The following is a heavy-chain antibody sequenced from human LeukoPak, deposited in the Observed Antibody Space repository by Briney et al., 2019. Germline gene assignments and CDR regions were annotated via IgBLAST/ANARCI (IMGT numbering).Heavy chain of an antibody. Sequence: PSETLSLTCAVYGGSFSGYYWSWIRQPPGKGLEWIAEINNSGSTTYNPSLKSRGTISVDTSKYQYCLMLSSVTAADTAVYYCARYGYCSGGSCYSSRGRSYYYYGMDVWGQGTTVTVSS. D-gene: IGHD2-15*01. J-gene: IGHJ6*02. CDR1: GGSFSGYY. CDR2: INNSGST. V-gene: IGHV4-34*01. CDR3: ARYGYCSGGSCYSSRGRSYYYYGMDV.